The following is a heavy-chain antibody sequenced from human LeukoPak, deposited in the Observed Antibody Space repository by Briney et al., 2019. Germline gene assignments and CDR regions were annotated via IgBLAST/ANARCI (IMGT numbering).Heavy chain of an antibody. V-gene: IGHV4-34*01. CDR3: ARARYDFWRGEY. CDR2: INHSGST. Sequence: SETLSLTCVVYGGSFSGNYWSWIRQPPGKGLEWIGEINHSGSTNYNPSLKSRVTISVDTSKNQFSLSLSSVTAADTAVYYCARARYDFWRGEYWGQGTLVRVSS. J-gene: IGHJ4*02. CDR1: GGSFSGNY. D-gene: IGHD3-3*01.